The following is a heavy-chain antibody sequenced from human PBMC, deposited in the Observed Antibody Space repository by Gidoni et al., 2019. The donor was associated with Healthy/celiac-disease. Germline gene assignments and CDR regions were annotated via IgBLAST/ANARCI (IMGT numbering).Heavy chain of an antibody. CDR3: ARQIATTVADY. J-gene: IGHJ4*02. D-gene: IGHD1-26*01. CDR1: GGSISSSSYY. Sequence: QLQLQESGPGLVKPSETLSLTCTVSGGSISSSSYYWGWIRQPPGKGLEWIGSIYYSGSTYYNPSLKSRVTISVDTSKNQFSLKLSSVTAADTAVYYCARQIATTVADYWGQGTLVTVSS. CDR2: IYYSGST. V-gene: IGHV4-39*01.